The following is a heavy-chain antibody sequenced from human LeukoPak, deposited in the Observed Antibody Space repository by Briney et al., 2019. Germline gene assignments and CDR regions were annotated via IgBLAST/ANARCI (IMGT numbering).Heavy chain of an antibody. J-gene: IGHJ3*02. Sequence: GGSLRFSCAASGFTLSAYWMSWVRQAPGKGLEWVANIKQDGSEKYYVDSVKGRFTISRDNAKNSLYLQMNSLRAEDTAVYYCARDIGASGIWGQGTMVTVSS. V-gene: IGHV3-7*04. CDR1: GFTLSAYW. CDR3: ARDIGASGI. CDR2: IKQDGSEK. D-gene: IGHD1-26*01.